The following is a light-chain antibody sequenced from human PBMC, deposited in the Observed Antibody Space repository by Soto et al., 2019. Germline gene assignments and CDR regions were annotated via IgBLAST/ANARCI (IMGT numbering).Light chain of an antibody. CDR2: EVT. CDR3: SSKRSSSTVV. Sequence: QSALTQPASVSGSPGQSITISCTGTSSDVDGYNYVSWYQQHPGKAPKLMIYEVTNRPSGVSNRFFGSKSGNAASLTISGLQAEDEADYYCSSKRSSSTVVFGGGTKLTVL. CDR1: SSDVDGYNY. V-gene: IGLV2-14*01. J-gene: IGLJ2*01.